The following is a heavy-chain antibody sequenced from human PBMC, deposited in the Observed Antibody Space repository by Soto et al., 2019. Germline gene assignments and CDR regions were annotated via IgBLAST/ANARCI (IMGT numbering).Heavy chain of an antibody. CDR3: ASSHAGAHITAAVH. D-gene: IGHD6-13*01. Sequence: PSETLSLTCTVSGGSIRDYYWGWIRQSPGKGLEWIGYIYYTGTTKYNPSLKSRVTISVDSSKNQFSLKLDSVTAADTAVYYCASSHAGAHITAAVHWGQGTLVTVSS. J-gene: IGHJ4*02. CDR1: GGSIRDYY. CDR2: IYYTGTT. V-gene: IGHV4-59*12.